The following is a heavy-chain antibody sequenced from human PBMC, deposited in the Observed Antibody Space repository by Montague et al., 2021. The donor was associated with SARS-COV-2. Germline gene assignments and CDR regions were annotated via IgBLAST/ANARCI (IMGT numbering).Heavy chain of an antibody. V-gene: IGHV4-59*01. CDR3: ARAQNICFIANCVNYFDL. CDR2: VHYTGST. D-gene: IGHD1-1*01. J-gene: IGHJ4*02. CDR1: GGSIRSYY. Sequence: SETLSLTCEVSGGSIRSYYWSWIRQSPGKGLEWIGYVHYTGSTKYNPSLKTRVTLSLDTPKNHFSLRLNSVTAADTAVYYCARAQNICFIANCVNYFDLWGLGALVCVSS.